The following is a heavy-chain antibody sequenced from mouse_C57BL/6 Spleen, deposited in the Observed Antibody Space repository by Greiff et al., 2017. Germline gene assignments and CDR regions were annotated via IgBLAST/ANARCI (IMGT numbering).Heavy chain of an antibody. CDR1: GYTFTSYW. D-gene: IGHD1-1*01. CDR2: IHPNSGST. V-gene: IGHV1-64*01. J-gene: IGHJ2*01. CDR3: ASITTVVATYNDY. Sequence: VQLQQPGAELVKPGASVKLSCKASGYTFTSYWMHWVKQRPGQGLEWIGMIHPNSGSTNYNEKFKSKATLTVDKSSSTAYMQLSSLTSEDSAVYYCASITTVVATYNDYWGQGTTLTVSS.